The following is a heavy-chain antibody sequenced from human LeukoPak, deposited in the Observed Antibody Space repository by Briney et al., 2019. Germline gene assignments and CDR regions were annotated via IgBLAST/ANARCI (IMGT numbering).Heavy chain of an antibody. V-gene: IGHV3-20*04. Sequence: PGGSLRLSCAASGFTFSSYAMSWVRQVPGKGLEWISGINWNGGSTGYAGSVKGRFTISRDNSKNTLYLQMNSLRAEDTAVYYCARDFVVVVPAAPLFDYWGQGTLVTVSS. CDR2: INWNGGST. CDR3: ARDFVVVVPAAPLFDY. J-gene: IGHJ4*02. D-gene: IGHD2-2*01. CDR1: GFTFSSYA.